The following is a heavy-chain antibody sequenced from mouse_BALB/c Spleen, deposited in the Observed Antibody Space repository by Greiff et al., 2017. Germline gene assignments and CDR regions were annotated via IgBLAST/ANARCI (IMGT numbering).Heavy chain of an antibody. CDR2: LSSGSNTI. CDR1: GFTFSSFG. Sequence: EVKLMESGGGLVQPGGSRKLSCAASGFTFSSFGMHWVRQTPEKGLGWVAYLSSGSNTIYYADTVKGRFTISRDNPKNTLCLQMTSLRSEDTAMYYCARWGYYDDDGCAYWGRGTLGTVAA. CDR3: ARWGYYDDDGCAY. V-gene: IGHV5-17*02. J-gene: IGHJ3*01. D-gene: IGHD2-4*01.